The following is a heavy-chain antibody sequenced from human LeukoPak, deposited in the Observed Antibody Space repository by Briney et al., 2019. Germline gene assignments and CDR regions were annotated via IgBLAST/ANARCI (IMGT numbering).Heavy chain of an antibody. V-gene: IGHV3-23*01. D-gene: IGHD3-3*01. CDR3: AKTRIGYWSAFDI. CDR2: VSGSGGST. J-gene: IGHJ3*02. Sequence: GGSLRLSCAASGFTFSSYALSWVRQAPGKGLEWVSVVSGSGGSTYYADSVKGRFTISRDNPKNTLYLQMNSLRAEDTAVFYCAKTRIGYWSAFDIWGQGTMVTVSS. CDR1: GFTFSSYA.